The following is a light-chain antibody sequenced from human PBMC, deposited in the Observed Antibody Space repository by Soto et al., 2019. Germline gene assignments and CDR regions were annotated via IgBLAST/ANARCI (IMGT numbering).Light chain of an antibody. V-gene: IGLV3-1*01. CDR2: QDI. Sequence: SYELTQPPSVSVSPGQTASITCSGDRLGDKYVCWYQQKPGQSPVLVIYQDIKRPSGIPERFSGSNSGNTATLTISGTQAMDEADYYCQAWDSNTHVVFGGGTKVTVL. J-gene: IGLJ2*01. CDR3: QAWDSNTHVV. CDR1: RLGDKY.